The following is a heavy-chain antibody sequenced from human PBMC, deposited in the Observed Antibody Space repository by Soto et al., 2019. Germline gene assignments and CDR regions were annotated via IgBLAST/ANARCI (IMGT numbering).Heavy chain of an antibody. CDR2: IYYSGST. V-gene: IGHV4-31*11. CDR1: GSSITSGDYY. J-gene: IGHJ6*03. D-gene: IGHD2-21*02. Sequence: QLQLQESGPGPMRPSQTLSLTCVVSGSSITSGDYYWTWIRQFPGKGLEWIGYIYYSGSTYYNPSLQSRVSISEDTSTNQFSLNLSSVTAADTAVYHCARLSGDHYYFYMDVWGKGTTVTVSS. CDR3: ARLSGDHYYFYMDV.